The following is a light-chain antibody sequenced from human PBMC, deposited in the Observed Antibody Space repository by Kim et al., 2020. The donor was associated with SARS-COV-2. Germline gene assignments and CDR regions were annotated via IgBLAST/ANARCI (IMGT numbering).Light chain of an antibody. CDR1: QSISSW. Sequence: DIQMTQSPSTLSASVGDRVTITCRASQSISSWLAWYQQKPGKAPKLLIYKASSLESGVPSRFSGSGSGTEFTLTISSLQPDDFATCYCQQYNSYLYTFGQGTKLEI. V-gene: IGKV1-5*03. CDR2: KAS. J-gene: IGKJ2*01. CDR3: QQYNSYLYT.